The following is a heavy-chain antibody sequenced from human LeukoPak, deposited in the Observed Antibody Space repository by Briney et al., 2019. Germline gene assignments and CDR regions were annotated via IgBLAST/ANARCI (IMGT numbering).Heavy chain of an antibody. CDR1: GVSISNYY. Sequence: SETLSLTCTASGVSISNYYWSRIRQPPGKGLEWIAYIYYSGSTNYNPSLKSRVTISGDTSKNQFSLKLRSVTAADTAVYYCARCSDGATNFDYWGQGTLVTVSS. CDR3: ARCSDGATNFDY. D-gene: IGHD5-24*01. CDR2: IYYSGST. J-gene: IGHJ4*02. V-gene: IGHV4-59*01.